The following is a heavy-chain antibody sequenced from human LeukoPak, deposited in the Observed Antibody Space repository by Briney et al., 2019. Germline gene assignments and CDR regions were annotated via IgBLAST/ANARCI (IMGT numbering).Heavy chain of an antibody. J-gene: IGHJ4*02. D-gene: IGHD3-22*01. CDR2: ISYDGSNK. CDR3: AKPPGDSSGYPDY. Sequence: GRSLRLSCAASGFTFSSYGMHWVRQAPGKGLEWVAVISYDGSNKYYADSVKGRFTISRDNSKNTLYLQMNSLRAEDTAVYYCAKPPGDSSGYPDYWGQGTLVTVSS. CDR1: GFTFSSYG. V-gene: IGHV3-30*18.